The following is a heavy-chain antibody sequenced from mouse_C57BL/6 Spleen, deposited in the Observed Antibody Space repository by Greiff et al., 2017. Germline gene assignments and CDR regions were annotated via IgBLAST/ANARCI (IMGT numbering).Heavy chain of an antibody. CDR2: ISNGGGST. Sequence: EVMLVESGGGLVQPGGSLKLSCAASGFTFSDYYMYWVRQTPEKRLEWVAYISNGGGSTYYPDTVKGRFTISRDNAKNTLYLQMSRLKSEDTAMYYCARHGMITTGYYAMDYWGQGTSVTVSS. CDR1: GFTFSDYY. D-gene: IGHD2-4*01. V-gene: IGHV5-12*01. J-gene: IGHJ4*01. CDR3: ARHGMITTGYYAMDY.